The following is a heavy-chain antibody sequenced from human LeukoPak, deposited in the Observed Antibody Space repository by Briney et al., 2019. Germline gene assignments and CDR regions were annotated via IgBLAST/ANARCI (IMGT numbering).Heavy chain of an antibody. J-gene: IGHJ4*02. CDR3: ARDIRMGVGYFDY. Sequence: PGGSLRLSCAASGFTFSSYSMNWVRQAPGKGLEWVSYISSSSSTIYYADSVKGRFTISRDNAKNSLYLQMNSLRAEDTAVYYCARDIRMGVGYFDYWGQGTLVTVSS. V-gene: IGHV3-48*04. CDR1: GFTFSSYS. D-gene: IGHD2-15*01. CDR2: ISSSSSTI.